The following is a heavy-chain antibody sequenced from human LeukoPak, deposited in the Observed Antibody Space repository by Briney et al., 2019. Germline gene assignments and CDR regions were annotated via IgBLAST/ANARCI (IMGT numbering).Heavy chain of an antibody. CDR3: ARGPPGGGGIPFDY. CDR2: ISSSSSYI. CDR1: GFTFSSYS. D-gene: IGHD3-16*02. Sequence: GGSLRLSCAASGFTFSSYSMNWGRQAPGKGLEWVSSISSSSSYIYYADSVKGRFTISRDNAKNSLYLQMNSLRAEDTAVYYCARGPPGGGGIPFDYWGQGTLVTVSS. J-gene: IGHJ4*02. V-gene: IGHV3-21*03.